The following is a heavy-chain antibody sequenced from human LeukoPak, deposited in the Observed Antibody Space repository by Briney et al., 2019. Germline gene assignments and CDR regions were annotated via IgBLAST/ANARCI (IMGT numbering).Heavy chain of an antibody. D-gene: IGHD2-2*01. Sequence: SVKVSCKASGGTFSSYAISWVRQAPGQGLEWMGGIIPIFGTANYAQKFQGRVTITADESTSTAYMELSSLRSEDTAVYYCARRNGRSSTSSTGGWFDPWGQGTLVTVSS. CDR1: GGTFSSYA. CDR2: IIPIFGTA. CDR3: ARRNGRSSTSSTGGWFDP. J-gene: IGHJ5*02. V-gene: IGHV1-69*13.